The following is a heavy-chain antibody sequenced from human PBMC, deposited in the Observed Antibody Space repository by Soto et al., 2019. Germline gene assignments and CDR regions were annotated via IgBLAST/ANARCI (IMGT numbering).Heavy chain of an antibody. CDR3: ARGLGTEYSDP. J-gene: IGHJ5*02. D-gene: IGHD5-12*01. CDR2: ISPYSADT. CDR1: GYTFTDYV. V-gene: IGHV1-18*01. Sequence: GASVKVSCKASGYTFTDYVITWVRQAPGRGLEWMGWISPYSADTNYAQKFQGRLTITADTSTGKAYMELTTLTPDDTAVYFCARGLGTEYSDPWGQGTLVTVSS.